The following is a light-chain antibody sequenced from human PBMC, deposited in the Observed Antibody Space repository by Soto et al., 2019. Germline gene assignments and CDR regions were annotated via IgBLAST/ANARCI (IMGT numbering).Light chain of an antibody. CDR3: QQYYITPWT. CDR2: WAS. V-gene: IGKV4-1*01. J-gene: IGKJ1*01. CDR1: QSVLYSPNDKNY. Sequence: DIVMTQSPDSLAVSLGERATINCKSSQSVLYSPNDKNYIAWYQQKPGQPPKLLIYWASARESGVHDRFSGSGSGTDFTLTISSLQADDVAVYYCQQYYITPWTFGQGTKVEIK.